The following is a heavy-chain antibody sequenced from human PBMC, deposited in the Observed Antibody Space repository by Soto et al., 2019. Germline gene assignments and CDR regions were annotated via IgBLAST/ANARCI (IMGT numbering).Heavy chain of an antibody. CDR3: AHIEIAYGGVVRNDDFDV. V-gene: IGHV2-5*02. CDR2: IYWDDDK. Sequence: QITLMESGPTLVRPTQTLTLTCTFSGFSLTTSGVGVAWIRQPPGKALEWLALIYWDDDKRYSPSLKNRLTMTKDTPRHQVVLAITNMDPVDTATYYCAHIEIAYGGVVRNDDFDVWGQGTMVTVSS. CDR1: GFSLTTSGVG. J-gene: IGHJ3*01. D-gene: IGHD3-16*01.